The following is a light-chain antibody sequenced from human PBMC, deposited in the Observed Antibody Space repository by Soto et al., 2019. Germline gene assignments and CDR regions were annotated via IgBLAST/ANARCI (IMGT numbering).Light chain of an antibody. Sequence: EIVLTQSPGTLSLSPGERATLSCRASQSVSSSYLAWYQQKPGQAPRLLIYGASSRATGITDRFSGSGSGTDFTLTISRLEPEDFAVDYCQQDGGSPLITFGPGTNVYI. J-gene: IGKJ3*01. V-gene: IGKV3-20*01. CDR1: QSVSSSY. CDR2: GAS. CDR3: QQDGGSPLIT.